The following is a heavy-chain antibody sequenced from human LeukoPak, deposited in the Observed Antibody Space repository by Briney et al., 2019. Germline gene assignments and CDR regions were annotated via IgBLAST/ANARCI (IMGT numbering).Heavy chain of an antibody. Sequence: WVAVILYDASNKYYADSVKVRFTISRDNSKNTLYLQMNSLRAEDTAVYYCARERNYGWFDPWGQGTLVTVSS. J-gene: IGHJ5*02. V-gene: IGHV3-33*01. CDR3: ARERNYGWFDP. D-gene: IGHD1-7*01. CDR2: ILYDASNK.